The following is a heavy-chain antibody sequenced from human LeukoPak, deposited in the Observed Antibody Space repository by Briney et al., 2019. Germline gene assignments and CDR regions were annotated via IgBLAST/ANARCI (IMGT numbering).Heavy chain of an antibody. Sequence: PSQTLSLTCTVSGGSISSGCYYWSWIRQHPGKGLEWIGYIYYSGSTYYNPSLKSRVTISVDTSKNQFSLKLSSVTAADTAVYYCARDRGFGDRITYGMDVWGQGTTVTVSS. D-gene: IGHD3-10*01. CDR2: IYYSGST. CDR3: ARDRGFGDRITYGMDV. CDR1: GGSISSGCYY. J-gene: IGHJ6*02. V-gene: IGHV4-31*03.